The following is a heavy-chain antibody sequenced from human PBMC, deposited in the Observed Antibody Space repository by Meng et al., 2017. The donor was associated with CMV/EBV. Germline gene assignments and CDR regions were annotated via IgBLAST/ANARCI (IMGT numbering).Heavy chain of an antibody. CDR1: GFTFSYYW. D-gene: IGHD6-13*01. J-gene: IGHJ6*02. CDR3: ASDGTIAAASHSYYYYGMDV. Sequence: GESLKISCAASGFTFSYYWMGWVRQAPGKGLEWVAIINQDGSGQYYMDSVKGRFTISRDNGKNSLYLQMNRRRVGDTALYYCASDGTIAAASHSYYYYGMDVWGQGTTVTVSS. CDR2: INQDGSGQ. V-gene: IGHV3-7*01.